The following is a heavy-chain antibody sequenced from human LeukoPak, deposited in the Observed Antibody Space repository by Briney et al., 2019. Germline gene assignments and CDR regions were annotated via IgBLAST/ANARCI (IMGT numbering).Heavy chain of an antibody. CDR1: GFTFSSYS. CDR2: ISSSSSYI. CDR3: ARVRSTPHGYMDV. Sequence: KPGGSLRLSCAASGFTFSSYSMNWVRQAPGKGLEWVSSISSSSSYIYYADSVKGRFTISRDNAKNSLYLQVNSLRAEDTAVYYCARVRSTPHGYMDVWGKGTTVTVSS. V-gene: IGHV3-21*01. D-gene: IGHD3-3*01. J-gene: IGHJ6*03.